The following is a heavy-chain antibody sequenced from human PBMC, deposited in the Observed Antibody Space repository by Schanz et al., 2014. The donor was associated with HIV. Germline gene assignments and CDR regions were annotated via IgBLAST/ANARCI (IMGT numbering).Heavy chain of an antibody. CDR1: GYTFTSYG. Sequence: QVQLVQSGAEVKKPGASVKVSCKASGYTFTSYGISWVRQAPGQGLEWMGWISAYNGNTNYAQKLQGRVTMTTDTSTSTAYMELRSLRSDDTAVYYCAMGPDYYDSSAYYRVGLWYFDLWGRGTLVTVSS. CDR2: ISAYNGNT. D-gene: IGHD3-22*01. J-gene: IGHJ2*01. V-gene: IGHV1-18*01. CDR3: AMGPDYYDSSAYYRVGLWYFDL.